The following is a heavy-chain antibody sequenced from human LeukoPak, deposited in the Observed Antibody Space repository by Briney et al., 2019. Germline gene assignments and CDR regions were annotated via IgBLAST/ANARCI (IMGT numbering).Heavy chain of an antibody. CDR1: GGTFSSYA. V-gene: IGHV1-69*01. CDR2: IIPIFGTA. D-gene: IGHD6-13*01. Sequence: GASVKVSCKASGGTFSSYAISWVRQAPGQGLERMGGIIPIFGTANYAQKFQGRVTITADESTSTAYMELSSLRSEDTAVYYCASESGSSWYVRWNAFDIWGQGTMVTVSS. J-gene: IGHJ3*02. CDR3: ASESGSSWYVRWNAFDI.